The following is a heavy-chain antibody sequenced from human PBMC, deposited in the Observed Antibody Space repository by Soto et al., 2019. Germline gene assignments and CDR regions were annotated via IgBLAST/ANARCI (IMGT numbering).Heavy chain of an antibody. Sequence: GGSLRLSCAASGFTFSSYSMNWVRQAPGKGLEWVSYISSSSSTIYYADSVKGRFTISRDNAKNSLYLQMNSLRAEDTAVYYCARELAHRYYYYMDVWGKGTTVTVSS. D-gene: IGHD3-3*02. CDR3: ARELAHRYYYYMDV. CDR2: ISSSSSTI. V-gene: IGHV3-48*01. J-gene: IGHJ6*03. CDR1: GFTFSSYS.